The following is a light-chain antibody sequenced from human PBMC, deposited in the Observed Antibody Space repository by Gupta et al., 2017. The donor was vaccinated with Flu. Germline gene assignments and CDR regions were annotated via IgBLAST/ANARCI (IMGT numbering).Light chain of an antibody. J-gene: IGLJ2*01. V-gene: IGLV3-19*01. CDR3: NSRDSTDNHQAV. CDR2: AKN. CDR1: SLRNSY. Sequence: SSQLTQDPAVSVALGQTVRITCQGDSLRNSYASLYQKKPGQGPVLVIYAKNIRPSGIPDRFSGSSSGNTASLTITGAQAEDEADYYCNSRDSTDNHQAVFGGGTKLTVL.